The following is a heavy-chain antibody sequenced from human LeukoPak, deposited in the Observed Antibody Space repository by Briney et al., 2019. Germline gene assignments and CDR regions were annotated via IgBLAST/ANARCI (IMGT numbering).Heavy chain of an antibody. Sequence: PSETLSLTCTVSGGSISSSSYYWGWIRQPPGKGLEWIGSIYYSGSTYYNPSLKSRVTISVDTSKNQFSLKLSSVTAADTAVYYCVHSSSSWGLHFDYWGQGTLVTVSS. J-gene: IGHJ4*02. CDR3: VHSSSSWGLHFDY. CDR2: IYYSGST. CDR1: GGSISSSSYY. V-gene: IGHV4-39*01. D-gene: IGHD6-6*01.